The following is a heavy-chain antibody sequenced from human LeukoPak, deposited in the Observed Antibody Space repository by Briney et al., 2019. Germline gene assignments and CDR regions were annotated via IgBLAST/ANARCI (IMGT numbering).Heavy chain of an antibody. CDR3: AREDCTIGAVCSSLLGH. Sequence: GGSLRLSCAASGLTFSSDWMHWVRQVPGKGLVSVSRINSDASTINYADSVKGRFTISRDNAKNTLYLQMNNLRAEDTAVYYCAREDCTIGAVCSSLLGHWGRGTLVTVSS. D-gene: IGHD2-8*01. CDR2: INSDASTI. V-gene: IGHV3-74*01. CDR1: GLTFSSDW. J-gene: IGHJ4*02.